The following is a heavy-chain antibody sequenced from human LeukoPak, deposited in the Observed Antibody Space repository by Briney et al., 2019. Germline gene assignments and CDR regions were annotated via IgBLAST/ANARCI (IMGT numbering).Heavy chain of an antibody. CDR3: AKPYSGSYAFFFDY. D-gene: IGHD1-26*01. CDR1: GFTFSSYG. CDR2: IRYDGSNK. V-gene: IGHV3-30*02. Sequence: GGSLRLSCAASGFTFSSYGMHWVRQAPGKGLEWVAFIRYDGSNKYYADSVKGRFTISRDNSKNTLYLQMNSLRAEGTAVYYCAKPYSGSYAFFFDYWGQGTLVTVSS. J-gene: IGHJ4*02.